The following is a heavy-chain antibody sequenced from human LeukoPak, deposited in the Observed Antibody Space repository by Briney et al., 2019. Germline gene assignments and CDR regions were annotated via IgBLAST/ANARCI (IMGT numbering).Heavy chain of an antibody. CDR2: ISGSGGST. V-gene: IGHV3-23*01. D-gene: IGHD3-9*01. CDR1: GFIFSNYP. Sequence: GGSLRLSCAASGFIFSNYPMSWVRQAPGKGLEWVSTISGSGGSTYYADSVKGRFTISRDNSKNTLYLQMNSLRAEDTAVYYCAGELRYLDLEKHYGMDVWGQGTTFTVSS. CDR3: AGELRYLDLEKHYGMDV. J-gene: IGHJ6*02.